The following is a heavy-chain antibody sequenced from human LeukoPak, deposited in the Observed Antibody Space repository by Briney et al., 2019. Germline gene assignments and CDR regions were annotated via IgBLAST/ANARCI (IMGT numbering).Heavy chain of an antibody. Sequence: GRSLRLSCAASGFTFSSYAMHWVRQAPGKGLEWVAVISYDGSNKYYADSVKGRLTISRDNSKNTLYLQMNSLRAEDTAVYYCARNYDYLDYWGQGTLVTVSS. CDR3: ARNYDYLDY. V-gene: IGHV3-30*04. CDR2: ISYDGSNK. J-gene: IGHJ4*02. CDR1: GFTFSSYA. D-gene: IGHD3-16*01.